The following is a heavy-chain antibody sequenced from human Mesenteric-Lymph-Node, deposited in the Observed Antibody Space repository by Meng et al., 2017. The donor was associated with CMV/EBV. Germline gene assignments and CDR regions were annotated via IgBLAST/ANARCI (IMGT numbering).Heavy chain of an antibody. V-gene: IGHV3-48*03. CDR2: ISSSGSTI. Sequence: GESLKISCAASGFTFSSYEVNWVRQAPGKGLEWVSYISSSGSTIYYADSVKGRFTISRDNAKNSLYLQMNSLRAEDTAVYYCARGGIAVAGTSPDGMDVWGQGTTVTVSS. CDR1: GFTFSSYE. J-gene: IGHJ6*02. CDR3: ARGGIAVAGTSPDGMDV. D-gene: IGHD6-19*01.